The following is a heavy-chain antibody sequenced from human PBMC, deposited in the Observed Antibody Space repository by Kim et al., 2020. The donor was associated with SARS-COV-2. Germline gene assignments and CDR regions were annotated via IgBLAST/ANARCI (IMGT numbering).Heavy chain of an antibody. V-gene: IGHV3-33*06. CDR3: AKSTVTTHDAFDI. J-gene: IGHJ3*02. D-gene: IGHD4-17*01. Sequence: YSADPVKGRFTISRDNSKNTLYLQMNSLRAEDTAVYYCAKSTVTTHDAFDIWGQGTMVTVSS.